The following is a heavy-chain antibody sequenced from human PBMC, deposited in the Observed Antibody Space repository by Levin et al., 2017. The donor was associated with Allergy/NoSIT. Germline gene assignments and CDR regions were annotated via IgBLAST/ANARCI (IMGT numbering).Heavy chain of an antibody. J-gene: IGHJ2*01. V-gene: IGHV3-33*01. CDR3: ARWSGSNNEGYLDL. D-gene: IGHD1-26*01. CDR1: GFTFSGHG. CDR2: IWYDGSQK. Sequence: LSLTCAASGFTFSGHGMHWVRQAPGKGLEWVSVIWYDGSQKYYADSVKGRFTISRDNSKNTLYMQMNSLRAEDTAIYYCARWSGSNNEGYLDLWGRGTLVTVSS.